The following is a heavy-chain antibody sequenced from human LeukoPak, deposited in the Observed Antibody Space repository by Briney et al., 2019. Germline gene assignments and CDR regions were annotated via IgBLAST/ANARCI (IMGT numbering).Heavy chain of an antibody. CDR3: ASTTYNWNDAYYYYGMDV. CDR2: ISYDGSNK. V-gene: IGHV3-30*04. J-gene: IGHJ6*04. CDR1: GFTFSSYA. Sequence: PGGSLRLSCAASGFTFSSYAMHWVSQAPGKGLEWVAVISYDGSNKYYADSVKGRFTISRDNSKNTLYLQMNSLRAEDTAVYYCASTTYNWNDAYYYYGMDVWGKGTTVTVSS. D-gene: IGHD1-1*01.